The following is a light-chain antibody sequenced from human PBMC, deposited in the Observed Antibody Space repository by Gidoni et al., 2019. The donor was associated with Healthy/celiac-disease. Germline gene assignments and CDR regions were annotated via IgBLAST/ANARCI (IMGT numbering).Light chain of an antibody. CDR1: NLGDKY. Sequence: SYELTQPPSVSVSPGQTASITCPGDNLGDKYACWSQQKPGQSPVLVIYQDSKRPSGIPERFSGSNSGNTATLTISGTQAMDEADYYCQAWDSSLVVFGGGTKLTVL. CDR3: QAWDSSLVV. CDR2: QDS. J-gene: IGLJ2*01. V-gene: IGLV3-1*01.